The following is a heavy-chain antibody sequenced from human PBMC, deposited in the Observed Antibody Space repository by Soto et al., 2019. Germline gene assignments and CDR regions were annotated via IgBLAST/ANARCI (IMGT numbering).Heavy chain of an antibody. CDR3: ARIAASGRGWDV. Sequence: EVQLVESGGGLVQPGGSLRLSCVDSGFTFSSYWMSWVRQAPVKGLEWVGNIKQDGSEENYVDSVKGRLTISRDNAKNSMYLQMNSLRVEDTAVYYCARIAASGRGWDVWGQGTTVVVSS. D-gene: IGHD6-13*01. CDR2: IKQDGSEE. V-gene: IGHV3-7*01. J-gene: IGHJ6*02. CDR1: GFTFSSYW.